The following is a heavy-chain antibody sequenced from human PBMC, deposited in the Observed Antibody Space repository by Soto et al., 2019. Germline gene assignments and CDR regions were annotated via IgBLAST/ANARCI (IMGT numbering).Heavy chain of an antibody. V-gene: IGHV1-18*01. D-gene: IGHD1-1*01. CDR2: ISAHNGNT. CDR3: ARGRYGDY. CDR1: GYTITSYG. J-gene: IGHJ4*02. Sequence: QVHLVQSGAEVKKRGASVKVSCKASGYTITSYGITWVRQAPGQGLEWMGWISAHNGNTDYAQKLQGRVIVTRDTSTSTAYMELRSLRSDDTAVYYCARGRYGDYWGQGALVTVSS.